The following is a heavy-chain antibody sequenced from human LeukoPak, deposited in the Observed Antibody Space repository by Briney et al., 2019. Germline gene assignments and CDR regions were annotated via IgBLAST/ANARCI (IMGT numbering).Heavy chain of an antibody. CDR1: GGSISSGGYY. J-gene: IGHJ5*02. D-gene: IGHD3-3*01. Sequence: SQTLSLTCTVSGGSISSGGYYWSWLRQHPGKGLEWIGYIYYSGSTYYNPSLKSRVTISVDTSKNQFSLKLSSVTAADPAVYYWAREIFASGDSGGRLGFAPGGQGTLVTVSS. V-gene: IGHV4-31*03. CDR3: AREIFASGDSGGRLGFAP. CDR2: IYYSGST.